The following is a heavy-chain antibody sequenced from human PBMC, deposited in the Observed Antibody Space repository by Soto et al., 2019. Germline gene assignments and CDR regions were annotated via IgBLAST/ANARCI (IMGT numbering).Heavy chain of an antibody. CDR2: MNPNSGNT. CDR1: GGTFSSYA. V-gene: IGHV1-8*02. CDR3: ARGTAVAGTPDY. D-gene: IGHD6-19*01. J-gene: IGHJ4*02. Sequence: XSVKVSCKASGGTFSSYAISWVRQATGQGLEWMGWMNPNSGNTGYAQKFQGRVTMTRNTSISTAYMELSSLRSEDTAVYYCARGTAVAGTPDYWGQGTLVTVSS.